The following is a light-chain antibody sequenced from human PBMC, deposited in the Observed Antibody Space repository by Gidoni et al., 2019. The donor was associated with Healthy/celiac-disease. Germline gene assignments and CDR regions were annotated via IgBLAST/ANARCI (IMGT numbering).Light chain of an antibody. V-gene: IGLV2-11*01. CDR3: CSYAGSYTFGV. CDR2: DVS. J-gene: IGLJ1*01. Sequence: QSALTQPRSVSGSPGQSVTISCTGTSSDVGAYNYVSWYQQHPGKAPKLMIYDVSERPSGVPSRFSVSKSGNTASLTISGLQAEDEADYYCCSYAGSYTFGVFGTGTKVTVL. CDR1: SSDVGAYNY.